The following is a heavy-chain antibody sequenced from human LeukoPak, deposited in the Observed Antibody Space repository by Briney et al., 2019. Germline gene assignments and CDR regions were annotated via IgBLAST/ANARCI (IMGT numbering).Heavy chain of an antibody. J-gene: IGHJ6*03. CDR2: IYHSGST. V-gene: IGHV4-38-2*02. D-gene: IGHD3-16*01. CDR3: ARGGGAGHYYYYMDV. Sequence: SETLSLTCTVSGYSISSGYYWGWIRQPPGKGLEWIGSIYHSGSTYYNPSLKSRVTISVDTSKNQFSLKLSSVTAADTAVYYCARGGGAGHYYYYMDVWGKGTTVTVSS. CDR1: GYSISSGYY.